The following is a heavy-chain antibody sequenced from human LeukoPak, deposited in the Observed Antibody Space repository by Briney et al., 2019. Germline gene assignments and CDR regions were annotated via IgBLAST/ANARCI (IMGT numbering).Heavy chain of an antibody. J-gene: IGHJ4*02. Sequence: GGSLRLSCAASGFTFSNYWMTWVRQAPGKGLEWVANIKQDESEKYYVDSVKGRFTISRDNAKNSLYLQMNSLRAEDTAVYYCASGRWLQLWRGNHRYYFDYWGQGTLVTVSS. CDR1: GFTFSNYW. CDR3: ASGRWLQLWRGNHRYYFDY. V-gene: IGHV3-7*01. CDR2: IKQDESEK. D-gene: IGHD5-24*01.